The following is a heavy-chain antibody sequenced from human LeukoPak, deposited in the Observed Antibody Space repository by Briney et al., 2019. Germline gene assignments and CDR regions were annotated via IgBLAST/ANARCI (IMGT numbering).Heavy chain of an antibody. D-gene: IGHD5-18*01. Sequence: PSETLSLTCAVYGGSFSGYYWSWIRQPPGKGLEWIGEINHSGSTNYNPSLKSRVTISVDTSKNQFSLKLSSVTAADTAVYYCARARGYSYGYFINWGQGTLVTVSS. V-gene: IGHV4-34*01. CDR3: ARARGYSYGYFIN. J-gene: IGHJ4*02. CDR1: GGSFSGYY. CDR2: INHSGST.